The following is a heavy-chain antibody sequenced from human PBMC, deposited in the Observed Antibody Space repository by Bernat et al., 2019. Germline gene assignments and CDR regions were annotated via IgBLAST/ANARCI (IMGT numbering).Heavy chain of an antibody. Sequence: EVQLLESGGGLVQPGGSLRLSCAASGFTFSNYAMSWVRQAPGKGLEWVSGISGNGADTHYADSVKGRFTISRDNSKNTLYLQVNSLRAEDTAVYYCAKVEEMATNYYFDYWGQGTLVTVSS. CDR3: AKVEEMATNYYFDY. V-gene: IGHV3-23*01. J-gene: IGHJ4*02. D-gene: IGHD5-24*01. CDR2: ISGNGADT. CDR1: GFTFSNYA.